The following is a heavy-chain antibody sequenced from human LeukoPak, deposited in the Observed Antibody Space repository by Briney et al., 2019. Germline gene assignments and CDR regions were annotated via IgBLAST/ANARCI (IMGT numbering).Heavy chain of an antibody. D-gene: IGHD6-25*01. CDR3: ARGAGYYFDY. Sequence: PSQTLSVTCTVCGGSISSGSYYWSWIRQPAGKGLEWIGRIYTSGSTNYNPSLKSRVTISVDTPKNQFSLKLSSVTAADTAVYYCARGAGYYFDYWGQGTLVTVSS. CDR2: IYTSGST. J-gene: IGHJ4*02. V-gene: IGHV4-61*02. CDR1: GGSISSGSYY.